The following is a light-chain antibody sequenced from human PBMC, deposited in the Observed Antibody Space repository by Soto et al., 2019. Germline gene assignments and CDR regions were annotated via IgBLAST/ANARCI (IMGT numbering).Light chain of an antibody. CDR1: QSVGSSS. V-gene: IGKV3-20*01. CDR2: DIS. Sequence: EIVMTQSPAARSVSPGERATLSCRASQSVGSSSLGWYQHNPRQPPRLVIFDISNRATGIPDRFSGSGSGTDCTLTIRRLEPEDFAVYYCQLYSRSPRQITFGQGTRLEIK. CDR3: QLYSRSPRQIT. J-gene: IGKJ5*01.